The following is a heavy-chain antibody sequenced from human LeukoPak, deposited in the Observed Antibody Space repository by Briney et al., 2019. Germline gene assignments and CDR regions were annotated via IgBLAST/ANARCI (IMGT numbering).Heavy chain of an antibody. CDR3: VTSFLEGFDP. V-gene: IGHV5-51*01. Sequence: GESLKISCKGSGYRFTSYWIGWVRQMPGKGLEWMGIIYPDDSDTTYTPSFQGQVTISVDKSISTAYLQWSSLKASDTAKYYCVTSFLEGFDPWGQGTLVTVSS. CDR2: IYPDDSDT. CDR1: GYRFTSYW. J-gene: IGHJ5*02.